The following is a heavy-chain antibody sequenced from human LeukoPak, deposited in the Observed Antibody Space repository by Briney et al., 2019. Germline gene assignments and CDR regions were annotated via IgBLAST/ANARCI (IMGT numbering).Heavy chain of an antibody. CDR2: VYYSGST. CDR3: AREVPWVWNFDL. CDR1: GGSISSGDYY. V-gene: IGHV4-30-4*01. J-gene: IGHJ2*01. Sequence: SQTLSLTCTVSGGSISSGDYYWSWIRQPPGTGLEWIGYVYYSGSTYYNPSLKSRVTISVDTSKNQFSLKLNSVTAADTAVYYCAREVPWVWNFDLWGRGTLVTVSS. D-gene: IGHD1-26*01.